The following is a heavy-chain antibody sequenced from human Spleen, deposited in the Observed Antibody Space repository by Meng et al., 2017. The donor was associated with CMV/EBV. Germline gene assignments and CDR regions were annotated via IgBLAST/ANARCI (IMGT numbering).Heavy chain of an antibody. V-gene: IGHV4-30-4*08. J-gene: IGHJ4*02. CDR3: ARGRYSYGAYFDY. Sequence: QVQLQESGPGLVKPSXXLSLTCXVSGGSISSGDYYWSWIRQPPGKGLEWIGYIYYSGSTYYNPSLKSRVTISVDTSKNQFSLKLSSVTAADTAVYYCARGRYSYGAYFDYWGQGTMVTVSS. CDR2: IYYSGST. CDR1: GGSISSGDYY. D-gene: IGHD5-18*01.